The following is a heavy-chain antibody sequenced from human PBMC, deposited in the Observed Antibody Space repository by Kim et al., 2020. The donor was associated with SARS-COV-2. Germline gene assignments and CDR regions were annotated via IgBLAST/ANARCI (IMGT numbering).Heavy chain of an antibody. Sequence: GGSLRLSCAASRFTFSDYYMSWIRQAPGKGLEWISYISGISNYTNYADSVKGRFTISRDNAKSSLFLQMNNLRAEDTAVYYCARTTAANWFDPWGQGTLVTVSS. CDR3: ARTTAANWFDP. CDR1: RFTFSDYY. V-gene: IGHV3-11*06. D-gene: IGHD1-26*01. J-gene: IGHJ5*02. CDR2: ISGISNYT.